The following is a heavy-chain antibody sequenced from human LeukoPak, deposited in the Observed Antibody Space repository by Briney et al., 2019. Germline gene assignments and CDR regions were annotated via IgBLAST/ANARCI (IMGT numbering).Heavy chain of an antibody. CDR3: ARDPGYDSSGRGLYYCYMDV. V-gene: IGHV4-4*07. Sequence: SETLSLTCTVSGGSISSYYWSWIRQPAGKGLEWIGRIYTSGSTNYNPSLKSRVTMSVDTSKNQFSLKLSSVTAADTAVYYCARDPGYDSSGRGLYYCYMDVWGKGTTVTVSS. D-gene: IGHD3-22*01. CDR2: IYTSGST. J-gene: IGHJ6*03. CDR1: GGSISSYY.